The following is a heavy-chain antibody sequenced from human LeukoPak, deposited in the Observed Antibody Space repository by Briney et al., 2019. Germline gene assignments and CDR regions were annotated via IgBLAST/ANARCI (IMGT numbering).Heavy chain of an antibody. V-gene: IGHV3-23*01. Sequence: PGGSLRLSGAASGFTFSNYAMSWVRQAPGKGLEWVSGITARADSTYYADSVKGRVTISRDNSKNTLFLQLNSLRAEDAAVYYCAKTYMWSIDAFHIWGQGTMVTVSS. J-gene: IGHJ3*02. CDR3: AKTYMWSIDAFHI. CDR1: GFTFSNYA. D-gene: IGHD2-8*02. CDR2: ITARADST.